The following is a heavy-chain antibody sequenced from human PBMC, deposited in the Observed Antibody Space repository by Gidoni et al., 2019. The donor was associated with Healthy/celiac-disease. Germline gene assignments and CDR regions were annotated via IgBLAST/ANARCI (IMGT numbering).Heavy chain of an antibody. CDR3: ARDSQGDGYSPPEYGMDV. V-gene: IGHV4-59*01. Sequence: QVQLQESGPGLVKPSETLSLTCTVSGGSISSYYWSWIRQPPGKGLEWIGYIYYSGSTNYNPSLKSRVTISVDTSKNQFSLKLSSVTAADTAVYYCARDSQGDGYSPPEYGMDVWGQGTTVTVSS. CDR1: GGSISSYY. D-gene: IGHD2-15*01. CDR2: IYYSGST. J-gene: IGHJ6*02.